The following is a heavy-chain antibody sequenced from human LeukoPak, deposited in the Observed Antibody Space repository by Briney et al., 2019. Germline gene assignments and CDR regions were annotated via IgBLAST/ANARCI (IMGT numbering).Heavy chain of an antibody. V-gene: IGHV1-46*01. CDR3: VRDQITVTTPFFDY. D-gene: IGHD4-17*01. CDR1: GYTFTSYY. Sequence: ASVKVSCKASGYTFTSYYMHWVRQAPGQGLEWMGIINPSGGSTSYAQKFQGRVTMTRDTSISTVYMELSTLKSDDTAVYYCVRDQITVTTPFFDYWGQGTLVTVSS. J-gene: IGHJ4*02. CDR2: INPSGGST.